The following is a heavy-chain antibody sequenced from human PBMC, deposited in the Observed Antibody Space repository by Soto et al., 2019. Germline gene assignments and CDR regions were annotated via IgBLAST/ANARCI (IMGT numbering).Heavy chain of an antibody. V-gene: IGHV3-30*18. J-gene: IGHJ4*02. CDR1: GFTFSSYG. CDR2: ISYDGSNK. CDR3: AKDAHSSGYYPFDY. Sequence: GGSLRLSCAASGFTFSSYGMHWVRQAPGKGLEWVAFISYDGSNKYYADSVKGRFTISRDNSKNTLYLQMNSLRAEDTAVYYCAKDAHSSGYYPFDYWGQGNLVTVS. D-gene: IGHD3-22*01.